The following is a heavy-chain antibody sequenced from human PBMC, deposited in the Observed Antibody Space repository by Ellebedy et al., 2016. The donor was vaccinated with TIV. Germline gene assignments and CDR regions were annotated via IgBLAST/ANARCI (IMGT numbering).Heavy chain of an antibody. D-gene: IGHD5-24*01. CDR1: GNTFSSYN. CDR3: VRDGDRDGYTYWYFDL. V-gene: IGHV3-48*02. Sequence: GESLKISCAASGNTFSSYNMNWVRQAPGKGLQWVSYISTTSSNIYYADSVKGRFTISRDNAKNSLTLQMDSLRDEDTAVYYCVRDGDRDGYTYWYFDLWGRGTLVTVSS. CDR2: ISTTSSNI. J-gene: IGHJ2*01.